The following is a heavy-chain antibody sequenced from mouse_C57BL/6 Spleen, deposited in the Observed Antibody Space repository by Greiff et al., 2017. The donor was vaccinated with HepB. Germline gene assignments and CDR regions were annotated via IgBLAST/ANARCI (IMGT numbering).Heavy chain of an antibody. D-gene: IGHD1-1*01. CDR3: ARDYYGSSYLYYYAMDY. CDR1: GYTFTDYY. J-gene: IGHJ4*01. Sequence: VHLVESGAELVRPGASVKLSCKASGYTFTDYYINWVKQRPGQGLEWIARIYPGSGNTYYNEKFKGKATLTAEKSSSTAYMQLSSLTSEDSAVYFCARDYYGSSYLYYYAMDYWGQGTSVTVSS. V-gene: IGHV1-76*01. CDR2: IYPGSGNT.